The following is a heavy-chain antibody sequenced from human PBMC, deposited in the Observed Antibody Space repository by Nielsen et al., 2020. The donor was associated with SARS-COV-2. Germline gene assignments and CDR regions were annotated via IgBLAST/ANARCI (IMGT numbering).Heavy chain of an antibody. CDR1: GFTFSSYG. CDR2: ISYDGSNK. V-gene: IGHV3-30*18. J-gene: IGHJ5*02. Sequence: EGSLRLSCAASGFTFSSYGMHWVRQAPGKGLEWVAVISYDGSNKYYADSVKGRFTISRDNSENTLYLQMNSLRAEDTAVYYCAKDYWFDPWGQGTLVTVSS. CDR3: AKDYWFDP.